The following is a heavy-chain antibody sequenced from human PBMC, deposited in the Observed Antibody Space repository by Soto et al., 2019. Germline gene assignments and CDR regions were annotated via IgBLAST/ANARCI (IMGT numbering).Heavy chain of an antibody. J-gene: IGHJ4*02. CDR3: ARDPFRVVLTTNDY. CDR1: GYTFTSYA. V-gene: IGHV1-3*01. CDR2: INAGNGNT. D-gene: IGHD3-9*01. Sequence: ASVKVSCKASGYTFTSYAMHWVRQAPGQRLEWMGWINAGNGNTKYSQKFQGRVTITRDTSASTAYMELSSLRSEDTAVYYCARDPFRVVLTTNDYWGQGTLVTSPQ.